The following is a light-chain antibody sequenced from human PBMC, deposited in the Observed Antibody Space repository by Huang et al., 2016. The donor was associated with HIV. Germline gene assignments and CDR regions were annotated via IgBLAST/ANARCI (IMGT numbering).Light chain of an antibody. V-gene: IGKV3-15*01. CDR1: QSVSSN. CDR2: GAS. CDR3: QQYNNWPRT. Sequence: EIVMTQSPATLSVSPGERATLSCRGSQSVSSNLAWYQQKPGQAPRLLIYGASTRATGVPARFSCSGSGTEFTLAISSLQSEDFVIYYCQQYNNWPRTFGQGTRVEIK. J-gene: IGKJ1*01.